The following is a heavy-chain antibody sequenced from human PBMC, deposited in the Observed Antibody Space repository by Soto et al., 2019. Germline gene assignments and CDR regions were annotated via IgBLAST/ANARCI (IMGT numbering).Heavy chain of an antibody. Sequence: PGGSLRLPCAASGFTFNRHPLHWVRQAPGKGLEWVAVISHDGNNKYYADSVKGRFTISRDNSMNMLYLQMHGLRTEDTAIFYCARASGHIYATLHGPFDHWGQGALVTVSS. CDR1: GFTFNRHP. CDR2: ISHDGNNK. V-gene: IGHV3-30-3*01. J-gene: IGHJ4*02. D-gene: IGHD2-8*01. CDR3: ARASGHIYATLHGPFDH.